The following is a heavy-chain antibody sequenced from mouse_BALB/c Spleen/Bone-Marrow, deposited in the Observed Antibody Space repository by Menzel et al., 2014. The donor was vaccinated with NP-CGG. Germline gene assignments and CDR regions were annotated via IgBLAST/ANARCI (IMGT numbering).Heavy chain of an antibody. V-gene: IGHV1-77*01. D-gene: IGHD2-14*01. CDR2: IYPGNGNT. CDR1: GYTFTDYY. Sequence: VQLQQSGAELARPGASVKLSCKASGYTFTDYYINWVRRRTGQGLEWIGEIYPGNGNTYYNEKFKGKATLTADKSSSTAYMQLSSLTSEDSAVYFCARGGYYRYDGFAYWGKGLWSLSLQ. J-gene: IGHJ3*01. CDR3: ARGGYYRYDGFAY.